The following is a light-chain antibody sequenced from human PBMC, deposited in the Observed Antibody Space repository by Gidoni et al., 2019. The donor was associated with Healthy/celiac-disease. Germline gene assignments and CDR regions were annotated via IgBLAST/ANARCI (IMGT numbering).Light chain of an antibody. J-gene: IGKJ1*01. CDR3: QQYNSYTWT. Sequence: DIQRTQTPSTLSASVRDRVTITCRASQSISSWLAWYQQKPGKAPKLLIYKASSLASGVPSRFSGSGSGTDFTLTISSLQPDDFATYYCQQYNSYTWTFGQGTKVEIK. V-gene: IGKV1-5*03. CDR1: QSISSW. CDR2: KAS.